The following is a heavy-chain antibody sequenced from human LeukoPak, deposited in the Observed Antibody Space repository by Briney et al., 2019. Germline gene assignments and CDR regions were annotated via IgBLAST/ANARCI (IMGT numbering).Heavy chain of an antibody. Sequence: PSETLSLTCAVYGGSFSGYYWSWIRQPPGKGLEWIGEINHSGSTNYNPSLKSRVTISVDTSKNQFSLKLSSVTAADTAVYYCARLEADYWGQGTLVIVSS. CDR2: INHSGST. V-gene: IGHV4-34*01. CDR1: GGSFSGYY. J-gene: IGHJ4*02. CDR3: ARLEADY.